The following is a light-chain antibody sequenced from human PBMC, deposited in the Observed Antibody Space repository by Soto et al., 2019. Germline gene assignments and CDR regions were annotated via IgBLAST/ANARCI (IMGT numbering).Light chain of an antibody. Sequence: QSVLTQPPSASGTPGQTVTISCSGTSSNIESNHVSWYQQLPGTAPKLLFYKSNRRPSGVPDRFSASKSGTSASLAISGLRSEDEADYYCSSYAGSNHYVFGTGTKVTVL. CDR3: SSYAGSNHYV. CDR1: SSNIESNH. J-gene: IGLJ1*01. V-gene: IGLV1-47*01. CDR2: KSN.